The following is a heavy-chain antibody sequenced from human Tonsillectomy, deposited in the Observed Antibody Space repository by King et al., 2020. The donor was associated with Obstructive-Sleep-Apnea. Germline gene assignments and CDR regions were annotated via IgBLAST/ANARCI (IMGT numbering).Heavy chain of an antibody. CDR2: ISSSGSTI. V-gene: IGHV3-11*01. J-gene: IGHJ6*02. CDR3: ASCGGTAMVTPSRYYYYGMDV. Sequence: VQLVESGGGLVKPGGSLRLSCAASGFTFSDYYMSWIRQAPGKGLEWVSYISSSGSTIYYADSVKGRFTISRDNAKNSLYLQMNSLRAEDTAVYYCASCGGTAMVTPSRYYYYGMDVWGQGTTVTVSS. CDR1: GFTFSDYY. D-gene: IGHD5-18*01.